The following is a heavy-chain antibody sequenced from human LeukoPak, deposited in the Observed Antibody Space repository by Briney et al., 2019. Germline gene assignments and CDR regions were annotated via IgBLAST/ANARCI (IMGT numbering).Heavy chain of an antibody. V-gene: IGHV1-24*01. CDR2: FDPEDGET. CDR3: ARCYYGSGSYYMYYFDY. CDR1: GYTLTELS. Sequence: ASVKVSCRVSGYTLTELSMHWVRQAPGKGLEWMGGFDPEDGETIYAQKFQGRVTITADESTSTAYMELSSLRSEDTAVYYCARCYYGSGSYYMYYFDYWGQGTLVTVSS. D-gene: IGHD3-10*01. J-gene: IGHJ4*02.